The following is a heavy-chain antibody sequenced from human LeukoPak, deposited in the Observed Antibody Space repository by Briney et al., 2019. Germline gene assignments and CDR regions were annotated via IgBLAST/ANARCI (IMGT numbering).Heavy chain of an antibody. CDR1: GGSISSYY. D-gene: IGHD6-19*01. Sequence: SETLSLTCTVSGGSISSYYWSWTRQPPEEGLEWIGYIHYSGSTSYNPSLKSRVTISVDTSKNQFSLKLSSVTATDTAVYYCARFGSGWSGFDYWGQGTLVTVSS. J-gene: IGHJ4*02. CDR2: IHYSGST. V-gene: IGHV4-59*08. CDR3: ARFGSGWSGFDY.